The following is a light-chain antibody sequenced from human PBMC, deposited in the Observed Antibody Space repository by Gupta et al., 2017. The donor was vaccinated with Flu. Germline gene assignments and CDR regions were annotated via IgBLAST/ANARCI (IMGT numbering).Light chain of an antibody. V-gene: IGLV7-46*01. Sequence: AVVTHEPSLTVSPGGTVTLTCGSSTGTVTGGHYVYWFQQKPGQAPRTLIYDTTNKHSWTPARFSGSLLGGKAALTLSGAQPEDEADYYCLLAYSDARVFGGGTKLTVL. CDR1: TGTVTGGHY. J-gene: IGLJ3*02. CDR3: LLAYSDARV. CDR2: DTT.